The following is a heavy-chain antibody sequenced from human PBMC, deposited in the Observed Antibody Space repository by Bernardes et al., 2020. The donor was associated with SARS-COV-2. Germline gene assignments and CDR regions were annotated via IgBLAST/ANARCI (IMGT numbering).Heavy chain of an antibody. CDR3: AKEAYSGYLETYYFYYGMDV. V-gene: IGHV3-23*01. D-gene: IGHD5-12*01. J-gene: IGHJ6*02. CDR2: ISGSGGGT. Sequence: GYLRRSGAASGFTVSHYAMTWVRQAPGKGLEWVSSISGSGGGTYYADSVQGRFTVSRDYSTNTLYLQMDSLRAEDTAIYYCAKEAYSGYLETYYFYYGMDVWGQGTTVTVSS. CDR1: GFTVSHYA.